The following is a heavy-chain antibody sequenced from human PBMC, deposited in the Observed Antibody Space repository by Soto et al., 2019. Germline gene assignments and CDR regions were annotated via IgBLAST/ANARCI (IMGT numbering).Heavy chain of an antibody. CDR1: GYSITSYN. D-gene: IGHD3-3*01. J-gene: IGHJ6*02. Sequence: QVQLVQSGAEVKKPGASVKVSCKASGYSITSYNMHWVRQAPGQGLEWMGIINPSGGRTNYAQKFQGRATMTMDTSTNTVYMELTRLRSEDTAVYYCAVLFSSGDSNYYGMDVWGQGTTVTVSS. CDR2: INPSGGRT. V-gene: IGHV1-46*01. CDR3: AVLFSSGDSNYYGMDV.